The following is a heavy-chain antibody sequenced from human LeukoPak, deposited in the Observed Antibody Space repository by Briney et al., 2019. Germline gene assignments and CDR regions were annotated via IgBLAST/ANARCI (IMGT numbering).Heavy chain of an antibody. CDR2: IGSDNKP. CDR3: ATRESGDYPYFDY. V-gene: IGHV3-23*05. D-gene: IGHD4-17*01. J-gene: IGHJ4*02. CDR1: GFTFSAYA. Sequence: GGSLRLSCEASGFTFSAYAMTWVRQAPGQGLEWVSSIGSDNKPHYSESVKGRFAISRDNSKSMLFLQLNSLRAEDTAVYFCATRESGDYPYFDYWGQGTLVTVSS.